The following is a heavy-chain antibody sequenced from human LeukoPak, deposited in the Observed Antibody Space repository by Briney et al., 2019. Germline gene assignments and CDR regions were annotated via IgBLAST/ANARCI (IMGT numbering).Heavy chain of an antibody. CDR1: GFTFSSYV. Sequence: GGSLRLSCAASGFTFSSYVMRWVRQAPGKGLEWVAFIRYVGSNKYYAESVKGRFTISRDNSKNTLYMQMNSLKTEDTAVYYCTTLVWVYSSSTSWYPPDYWGQGTLVTVSS. V-gene: IGHV3-30*02. CDR3: TTLVWVYSSSTSWYPPDY. CDR2: IRYVGSNK. D-gene: IGHD2-2*01. J-gene: IGHJ4*02.